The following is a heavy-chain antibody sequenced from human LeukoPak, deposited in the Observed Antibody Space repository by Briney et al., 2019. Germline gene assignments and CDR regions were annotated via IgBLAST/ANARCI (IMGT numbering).Heavy chain of an antibody. CDR3: ATDQRGAGLGFVYGSGSFNGLDV. J-gene: IGHJ6*02. CDR2: FDPEDGET. D-gene: IGHD3-10*01. V-gene: IGHV1-24*01. Sequence: ASVRVSCKVSGYTLIELSIHWVRQAPGKGLEWMGGFDPEDGETIYAQKFQGRVTMTEDTSTDTGYMELRSLRSEDTAVYYCATDQRGAGLGFVYGSGSFNGLDVWGPGTTVTVSS. CDR1: GYTLIELS.